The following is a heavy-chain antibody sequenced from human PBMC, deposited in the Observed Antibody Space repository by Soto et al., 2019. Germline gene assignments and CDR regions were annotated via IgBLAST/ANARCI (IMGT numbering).Heavy chain of an antibody. CDR2: IIPIFGTA. Sequence: SVKVSCKASGGTFSSYAISWVRQAPGQGLEWMGGIIPIFGTANYAQKFQGRVTITADESTSTAYMELSSLRSEDTAVYYCAKDYDFWSASVNPYFDSWGLGTLVTVSS. CDR3: AKDYDFWSASVNPYFDS. V-gene: IGHV1-69*13. CDR1: GGTFSSYA. J-gene: IGHJ4*02. D-gene: IGHD3-3*01.